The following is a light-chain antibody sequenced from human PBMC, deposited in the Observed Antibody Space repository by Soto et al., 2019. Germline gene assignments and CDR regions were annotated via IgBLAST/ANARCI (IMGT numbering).Light chain of an antibody. CDR2: DAS. J-gene: IGKJ1*01. CDR3: QQYGTSPWT. CDR1: QSVDSSY. V-gene: IGKV3-20*01. Sequence: EIVLTQSPDTLSLSPGERATLYCRASQSVDSSYLAWYQQKPGQAPRLLIYDASSRATGIPDRFSGSGSGTDFTLSISRLEPEDFAVYYCQQYGTSPWTFGQGTKVEIK.